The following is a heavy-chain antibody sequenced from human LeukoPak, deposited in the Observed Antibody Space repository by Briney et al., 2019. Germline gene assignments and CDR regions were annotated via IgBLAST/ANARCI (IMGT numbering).Heavy chain of an antibody. D-gene: IGHD1-26*01. CDR3: ARLIVGAKPGFRDY. Sequence: KPSETLSLTCTVSGYSISSGYYWGWSRQPPGEGLEWIGSIYHSGSTYYNPSLKSRVTISVDKSKNQFSLKLSSVTAADTAVYYCARLIVGAKPGFRDYWGQGTLVTVSS. CDR1: GYSISSGYY. V-gene: IGHV4-38-2*02. J-gene: IGHJ4*02. CDR2: IYHSGST.